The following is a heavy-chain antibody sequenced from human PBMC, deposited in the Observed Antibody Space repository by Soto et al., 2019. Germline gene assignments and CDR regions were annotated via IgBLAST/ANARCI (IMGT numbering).Heavy chain of an antibody. J-gene: IGHJ5*02. V-gene: IGHV3-21*01. CDR2: NSNKSRYI. D-gene: IGHD3-9*01. CDR1: VFIYSSYS. Sequence: GGSLRLSCAASVFIYSSYSMIWLRQAPEEGLEWVSSNSNKSRYIDYADSVKGRFTISRDNSKNTLYLQMNSLRAEDTAVYYCARDVTYYDILTGVAAWGQGTMVTVSS. CDR3: ARDVTYYDILTGVAA.